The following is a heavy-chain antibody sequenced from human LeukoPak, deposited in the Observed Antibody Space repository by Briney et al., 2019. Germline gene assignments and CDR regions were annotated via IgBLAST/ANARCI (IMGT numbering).Heavy chain of an antibody. CDR1: GFTFSSYA. V-gene: IGHV3-23*01. J-gene: IGHJ4*02. D-gene: IGHD6-19*01. CDR3: AKLAGASDSGDY. CDR2: ISGSGART. Sequence: GGSLRLSCAAFGFTFSSYAMSWVRQAPGKGLEWVSAISGSGARTYYADSVKGLFTIPRDNSRHTLYLQINSLRAEDTAVYYCAKLAGASDSGDYWGQGTLVTVSS.